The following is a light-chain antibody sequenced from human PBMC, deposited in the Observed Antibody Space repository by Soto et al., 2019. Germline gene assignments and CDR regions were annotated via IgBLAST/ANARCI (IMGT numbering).Light chain of an antibody. Sequence: DIQMTQSPSTLSASVGDRVTVTCRASQPISTWLAWYQQRPGKAPNLLIYHASSLESGVPSRFSGSGSGTEFTLTISSLQPDDFATYYCQQYNSYSEAFGQGTKVDIK. J-gene: IGKJ1*01. CDR1: QPISTW. CDR3: QQYNSYSEA. V-gene: IGKV1-5*01. CDR2: HAS.